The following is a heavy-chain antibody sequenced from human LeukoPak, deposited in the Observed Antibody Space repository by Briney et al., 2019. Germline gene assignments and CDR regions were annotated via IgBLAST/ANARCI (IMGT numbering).Heavy chain of an antibody. J-gene: IGHJ4*02. D-gene: IGHD6-19*01. CDR3: AKDLAVAVFSGGLDY. CDR1: GFTFSSYA. CDR2: ISGSGGST. V-gene: IGHV3-23*01. Sequence: PGGSLRVSCAASGFTFSSYAMSWVRQAPGKGLEWVSAISGSGGSTYYADSVKGRFTISRDNSKNTLYLQMNSLRAEDTAVYYCAKDLAVAVFSGGLDYWGQGTLVTVSS.